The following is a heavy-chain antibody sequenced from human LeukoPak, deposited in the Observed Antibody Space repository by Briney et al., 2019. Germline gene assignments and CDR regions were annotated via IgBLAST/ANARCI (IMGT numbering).Heavy chain of an antibody. J-gene: IGHJ5*02. Sequence: SETLSLTCTVSGGSISSGDYYWSWIRQPPGKGLEWIGYIYYSGSTYYNPSLKSRVTISVDTSKNQFSLKRSSVTAADTAVYYCASSRTPFSYWFAPWGQGTLVTVSS. V-gene: IGHV4-30-4*01. CDR1: GGSISSGDYY. CDR3: ASSRTPFSYWFAP. D-gene: IGHD1-14*01. CDR2: IYYSGST.